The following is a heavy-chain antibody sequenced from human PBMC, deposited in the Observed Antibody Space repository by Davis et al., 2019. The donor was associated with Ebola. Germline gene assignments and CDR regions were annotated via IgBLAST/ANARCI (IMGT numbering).Heavy chain of an antibody. CDR2: ISAYNGHT. CDR1: SYTFNSHG. V-gene: IGHV1-18*01. D-gene: IGHD6-19*01. J-gene: IGHJ4*02. Sequence: ASVKVSCKASSYTFNSHGISWVRRAPGQGLEWMAWISAYNGHTNYAQKFQGRLTLTTDTSTSTAYMELRSLTSDDTAEYYCARGRNGGWDFDYWGQGTLVTVSP. CDR3: ARGRNGGWDFDY.